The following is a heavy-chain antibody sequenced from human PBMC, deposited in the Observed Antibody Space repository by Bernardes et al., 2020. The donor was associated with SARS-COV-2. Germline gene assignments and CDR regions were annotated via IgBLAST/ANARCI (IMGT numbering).Heavy chain of an antibody. J-gene: IGHJ4*02. CDR2: INGDGSVT. V-gene: IGHV3-74*01. CDR3: ARHFWSGYSPVDS. CDR1: GFTFRSYW. Sequence: GGSLRLSCAASGFTFRSYWMNWVRQAPGKGLVWVSRINGDGSVTHYADYVKGRFTISRDNAKNTLYLQMNSLRAEDTAVYYCARHFWSGYSPVDSWGQGTLVSVSS. D-gene: IGHD3-3*02.